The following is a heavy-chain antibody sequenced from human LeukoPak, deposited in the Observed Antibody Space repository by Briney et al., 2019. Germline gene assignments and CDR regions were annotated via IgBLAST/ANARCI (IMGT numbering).Heavy chain of an antibody. CDR3: AKVRARCYGSDGNYYRRDGDY. D-gene: IGHD3-10*01. J-gene: IGHJ4*02. CDR2: ITSSGEST. V-gene: IGHV3-23*01. Sequence: GGSLRLSCAAARFTGSTHAMSWVRQAPGKGLEWVSSITSSGESTYYADSGKGRFTISRDNSKNTLYLQMNSLRTDDTAVYYYAKVRARCYGSDGNYYRRDGDYWGQGTLVTVSS. CDR1: RFTGSTHA.